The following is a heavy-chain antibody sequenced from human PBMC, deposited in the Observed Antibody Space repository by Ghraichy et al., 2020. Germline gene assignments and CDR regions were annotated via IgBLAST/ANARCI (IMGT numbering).Heavy chain of an antibody. CDR1: GGSVISGSYY. CDR3: ARDNWYCSSTNCPTWYYYGMDV. CDR2: IHYSGNT. V-gene: IGHV4-61*01. J-gene: IGHJ6*02. Sequence: SETLSLTCTVSGGSVISGSYYWSWIRQPPGKGLEWIGYIHYSGNTNYNPSLKSRVTISVDTSKNQFSLKLSSVTAADTAVYYCARDNWYCSSTNCPTWYYYGMDVWGQGTTVTVSS. D-gene: IGHD2-2*01.